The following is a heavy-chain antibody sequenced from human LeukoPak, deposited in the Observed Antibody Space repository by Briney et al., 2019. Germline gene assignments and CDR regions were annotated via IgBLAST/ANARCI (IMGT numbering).Heavy chain of an antibody. D-gene: IGHD3-3*01. V-gene: IGHV4-39*07. CDR1: GGSISSSSYY. CDR3: ARVTRAYDFWSGYYHDAFDI. CDR2: NYYSGST. J-gene: IGHJ3*02. Sequence: KPSETLSLTCTVSGGSISSSSYYWGWIRQPPGKGLEWIGSNYYSGSTYYNPSLKSRVTISVDTSKNQFSLKLSSVTAADTAVYYCARVTRAYDFWSGYYHDAFDIWGQGTMVTVSS.